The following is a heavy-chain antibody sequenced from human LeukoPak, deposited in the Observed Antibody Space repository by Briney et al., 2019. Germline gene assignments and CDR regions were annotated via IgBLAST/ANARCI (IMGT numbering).Heavy chain of an antibody. CDR1: GFTFSSYE. CDR2: ISSSGSTM. D-gene: IGHD2-15*01. Sequence: PGGSLRLSCAASGFTFSSYEMNWVRQAPGKGLEWVSYISSSGSTMYYADSVKGRFTISRDNAKNSLYLQMNSLRAEDTSVYYCAIYCSGGSCYSLWGQGTLVTVSS. J-gene: IGHJ4*02. V-gene: IGHV3-48*03. CDR3: AIYCSGGSCYSL.